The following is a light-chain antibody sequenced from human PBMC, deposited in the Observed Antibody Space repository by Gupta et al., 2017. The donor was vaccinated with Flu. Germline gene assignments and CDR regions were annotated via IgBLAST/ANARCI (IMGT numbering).Light chain of an antibody. Sequence: DIVMTQSTDSLAVSLGERATINCKSSQSVLYSSNNKNYLAWYQQKPGQPPKLLIYWASTRESGVPDRFSGSGSGTDFTLTISSLQAEDVAVYYCQQYYSTPPRFGQGTKVEIK. CDR2: WAS. J-gene: IGKJ1*01. CDR3: QQYYSTPPR. CDR1: QSVLYSSNNKNY. V-gene: IGKV4-1*01.